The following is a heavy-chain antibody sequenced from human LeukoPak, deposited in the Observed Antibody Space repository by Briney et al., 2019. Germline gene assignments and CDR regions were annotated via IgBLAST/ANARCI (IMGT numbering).Heavy chain of an antibody. CDR3: ARALRSSWPVAEDY. Sequence: GGSLRLSCAASGFTFSSYWMHWVRQAPGKGLVWVSRINTDGSSTSYADSVKGRFTISRDNAKNTLYLQMNSLRAEDTAVYYCARALRSSWPVAEDYWGQGTLVTVSS. CDR1: GFTFSSYW. J-gene: IGHJ4*02. CDR2: INTDGSST. V-gene: IGHV3-74*01. D-gene: IGHD6-19*01.